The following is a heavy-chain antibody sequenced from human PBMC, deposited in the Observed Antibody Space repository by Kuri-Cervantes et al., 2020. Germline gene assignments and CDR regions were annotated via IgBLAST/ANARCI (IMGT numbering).Heavy chain of an antibody. V-gene: IGHV3-74*01. CDR1: GFTFNNYW. J-gene: IGHJ4*02. CDR3: ARVVVGTAADQFDY. CDR2: IYSDGSGT. D-gene: IGHD2-21*01. Sequence: GESLKIPCAASGFTFNNYWMHWVRQAPGKGLVWVSRIYSDGSGTNYVDSVKGRFTISRDNAKNTLYLQMNSLRAEDTAVYYCARVVVGTAADQFDYWGQGTLVTVSS.